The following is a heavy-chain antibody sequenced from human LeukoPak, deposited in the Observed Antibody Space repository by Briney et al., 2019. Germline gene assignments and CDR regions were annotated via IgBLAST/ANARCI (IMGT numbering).Heavy chain of an antibody. J-gene: IGHJ5*02. CDR3: ARWIFGLRWFDP. D-gene: IGHD2-2*03. CDR2: MNPNSGNT. V-gene: IGHV1-8*01. CDR1: GYTFTSYD. Sequence: ASVKVSCKASGYTFTSYDINWVRQATGQGLEWMGWMNPNSGNTGYAQKFQGRVTMTRDTSISTAYMELSSLRSEDTAVYYCARWIFGLRWFDPWGQGTLVTVSS.